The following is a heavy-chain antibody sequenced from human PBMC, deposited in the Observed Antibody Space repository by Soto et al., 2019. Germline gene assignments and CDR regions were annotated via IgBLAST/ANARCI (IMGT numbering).Heavy chain of an antibody. J-gene: IGHJ3*02. CDR2: ISYDGSNK. V-gene: IGHV3-30-3*01. CDR1: GFTFSSYA. D-gene: IGHD1-26*01. CDR3: ARDKGVGATHSDAFDI. Sequence: QVQLVESGGGVVQPGRSLRLSCAASGFTFSSYAMHWVRQAPGKGLEWVAVISYDGSNKYYADSVKGRFTISRDNSKNTLYLQMSSLRAEDTAVYYCARDKGVGATHSDAFDIWGQGTMVTVSS.